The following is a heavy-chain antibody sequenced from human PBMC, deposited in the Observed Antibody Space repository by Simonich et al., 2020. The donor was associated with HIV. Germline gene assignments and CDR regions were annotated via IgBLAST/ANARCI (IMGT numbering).Heavy chain of an antibody. Sequence: QVQLQQWGAGLLKPSGTLSLTFAVYCWSFSVYFWNWILQHPGKGLEWIGEINHSGSTNNYQALKSRVNRSVDTSKNQFCLKLSAVTAADTAVYYCARAGRGSGSSFYWYCDLWGRGTLVTVSS. V-gene: IGHV4-34*01. J-gene: IGHJ2*01. CDR2: INHSGST. CDR1: CWSFSVYF. CDR3: ARAGRGSGSSFYWYCDL. D-gene: IGHD1-26*01.